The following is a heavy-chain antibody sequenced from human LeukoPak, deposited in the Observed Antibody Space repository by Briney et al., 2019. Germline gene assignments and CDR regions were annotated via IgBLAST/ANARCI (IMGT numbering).Heavy chain of an antibody. CDR3: AKELMITFGGVIVINGYFDN. V-gene: IGHV3-23*01. Sequence: GGSLRLSCAASGFTFSSYAMSWVRQAPGKGLEWVSSISASGDSTYYADSVKGRFTISRDNSKNTLYLQMNSLRVEDTAVYYCAKELMITFGGVIVINGYFDNWGQGTLVPVSS. D-gene: IGHD3-16*02. CDR1: GFTFSSYA. J-gene: IGHJ4*02. CDR2: ISASGDST.